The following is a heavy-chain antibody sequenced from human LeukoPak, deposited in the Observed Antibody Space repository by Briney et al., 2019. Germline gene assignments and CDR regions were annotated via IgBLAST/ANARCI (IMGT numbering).Heavy chain of an antibody. D-gene: IGHD2-15*01. CDR1: GFTFSSYS. J-gene: IGHJ6*02. V-gene: IGHV3-21*04. CDR2: ISSSGSTI. Sequence: PGGSLRLSCAASGFTFSSYSMNWVRQAPGKGLEWVSSISSSGSTIYYADSVKGRFTISRDNAKNSLYLQMNSLRAEDTAVYYCARDRPSDIVVVVAATDYGMDVWGQGTTVTVSS. CDR3: ARDRPSDIVVVVAATDYGMDV.